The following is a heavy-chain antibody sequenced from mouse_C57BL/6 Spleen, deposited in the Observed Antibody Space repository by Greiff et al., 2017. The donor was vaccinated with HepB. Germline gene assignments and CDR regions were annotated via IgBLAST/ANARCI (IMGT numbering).Heavy chain of an antibody. Sequence: VQLQQSGAELVRPGASVKLSCTASGFNIKDDYMHWVKQRPEQGLEWIGWIDPENGDTENASKFQGKATITADTSSNTAYLQLSSLTSEDTAVYYCTTALRDYYAMDYWGQGTSVTVSS. J-gene: IGHJ4*01. V-gene: IGHV14-4*01. CDR3: TTALRDYYAMDY. CDR1: GFNIKDDY. CDR2: IDPENGDT.